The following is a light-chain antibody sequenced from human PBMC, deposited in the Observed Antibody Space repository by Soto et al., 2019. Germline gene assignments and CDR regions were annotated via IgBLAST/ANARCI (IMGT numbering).Light chain of an antibody. J-gene: IGKJ1*01. CDR1: QSITGSH. CDR3: QQYDSSPRT. Sequence: EIVLTQSPGTLSLSPGERATLSCRASQSITGSHLAWYQQKPGQAPRLLIYGASIRITGSPDRFSGSGSGTDFTLPIDRLEREDFAVYYCQQYDSSPRTFGQGTKVEIK. V-gene: IGKV3-20*01. CDR2: GAS.